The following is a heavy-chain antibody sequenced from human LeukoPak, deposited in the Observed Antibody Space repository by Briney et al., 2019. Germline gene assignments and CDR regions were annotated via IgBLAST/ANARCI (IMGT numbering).Heavy chain of an antibody. D-gene: IGHD1-14*01. CDR3: ASGVWSRRFAP. Sequence: SETLSLTCAVYHESLNGYYWSWIRQPPGKGLEWIGEMNDRGRTTYNPSLESRATISAETSKNQFSLKLTSVTAAGTAVYYCASGVWSRRFAPWGQGTPVIVSS. CDR2: MNDRGRT. V-gene: IGHV4-34*01. J-gene: IGHJ5*02. CDR1: HESLNGYY.